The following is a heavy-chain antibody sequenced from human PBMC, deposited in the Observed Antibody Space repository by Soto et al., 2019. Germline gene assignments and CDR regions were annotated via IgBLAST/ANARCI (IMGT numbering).Heavy chain of an antibody. D-gene: IGHD6-6*01. Sequence: SETLFLTCIVSGGSISSSSYYWGWIRQPPGKGLEWIGSIYYSGSTYYNPSLKSRVTISVDTSKNQFSLKLSSVTAADTAVSYCARHRARNWFDPWGQGTLVTVSS. CDR1: GGSISSSSYY. V-gene: IGHV4-39*01. J-gene: IGHJ5*02. CDR2: IYYSGST. CDR3: ARHRARNWFDP.